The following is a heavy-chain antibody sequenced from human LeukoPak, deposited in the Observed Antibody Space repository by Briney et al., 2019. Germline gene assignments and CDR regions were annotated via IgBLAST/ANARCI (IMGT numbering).Heavy chain of an antibody. CDR1: GFTFSIYG. V-gene: IGHV3-33*01. CDR3: AREFNWNYYYYYGMDV. J-gene: IGHJ6*02. Sequence: GGSLRLSCAASGFTFSIYGMHWVRQAPGKGLEWVAVIWYDGSNKYYAGSVKGRFTISRDNSKNTLYLQMNSLRGEDTGVYYCAREFNWNYYYYYGMDVWGQGTTVTVSS. CDR2: IWYDGSNK. D-gene: IGHD3-3*01.